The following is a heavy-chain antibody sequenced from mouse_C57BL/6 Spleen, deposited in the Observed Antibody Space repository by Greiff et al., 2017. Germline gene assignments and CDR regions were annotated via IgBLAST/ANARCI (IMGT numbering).Heavy chain of an antibody. CDR3: ARPLPTRGYAMDY. Sequence: QVQLQQPGAELVKPGASVKLSCKASGYTFTSYWMHWVKQRPGQGLEWIGMIHPNSGSTNYNEKFKSKATLTVDKSSSTAYMQLSSRTSEDSAVYYCARPLPTRGYAMDYWGQGTSVTVSS. D-gene: IGHD5-5*01. CDR1: GYTFTSYW. J-gene: IGHJ4*01. V-gene: IGHV1-64*01. CDR2: IHPNSGST.